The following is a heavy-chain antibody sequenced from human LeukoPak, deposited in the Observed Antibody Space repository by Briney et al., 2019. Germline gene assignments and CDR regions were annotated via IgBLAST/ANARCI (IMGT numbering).Heavy chain of an antibody. CDR3: AKDPYSSSWYWYFDL. Sequence: GGSLRLSCAASGFTVSSNYMSWVRQAPGKGLEWVSVIYSGGSTYYADSVKGRFTISRDNSKNTLYLQMNSLRAEDTAVYYCAKDPYSSSWYWYFDLWGRGTLVTVSS. CDR1: GFTVSSNY. CDR2: IYSGGST. J-gene: IGHJ2*01. V-gene: IGHV3-66*01. D-gene: IGHD6-13*01.